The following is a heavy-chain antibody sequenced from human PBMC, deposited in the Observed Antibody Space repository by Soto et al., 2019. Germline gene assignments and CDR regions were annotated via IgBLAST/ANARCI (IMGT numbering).Heavy chain of an antibody. CDR3: ARDTLLTRNYYDSSGSSQRIRFDY. V-gene: IGHV1-2*02. D-gene: IGHD3-22*01. CDR1: GYTFTGYY. CDR2: INPNSGGT. Sequence: VASVKVSCKASGYTFTGYYMHWVRQAPGQGLEWMGWINPNSGGTNYAQKFQGRVTMTRDTSISTAYMELSRLRSDDTAVYYCARDTLLTRNYYDSSGSSQRIRFDYWGQGTLVTVSS. J-gene: IGHJ4*02.